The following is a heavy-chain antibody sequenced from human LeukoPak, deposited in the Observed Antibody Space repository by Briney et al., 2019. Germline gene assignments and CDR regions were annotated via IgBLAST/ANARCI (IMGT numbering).Heavy chain of an antibody. V-gene: IGHV3-21*01. D-gene: IGHD3-10*01. CDR2: ISSSSSYV. CDR1: GFTFSSYS. J-gene: IGHJ4*02. Sequence: PGGSLRLSCAASGFTFSSYSMNWVRQAPGKGLEWVSSISSSSSYVYYADSVKGRFTISRDNAKNSLYLQMNSLGAEDTAVYYCARAGDPMSIYYGSGSYFDYWGQGTLVTVSS. CDR3: ARAGDPMSIYYGSGSYFDY.